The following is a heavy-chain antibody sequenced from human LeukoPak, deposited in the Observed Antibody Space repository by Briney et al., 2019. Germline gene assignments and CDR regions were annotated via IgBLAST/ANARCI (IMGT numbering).Heavy chain of an antibody. CDR1: GFTFSSYA. CDR3: ARANRLTVTIDY. Sequence: LAGGSLRLSCAASGFTFSSYAMHWVRQAPGKGLEYVSAISSNGGSTYYANSVKGRFTISRDNSKNTLYLQMGSLRAEDMAVYYCARANRLTVTIDYWGQGTLVTVSS. CDR2: ISSNGGST. V-gene: IGHV3-64*01. D-gene: IGHD4-17*01. J-gene: IGHJ4*02.